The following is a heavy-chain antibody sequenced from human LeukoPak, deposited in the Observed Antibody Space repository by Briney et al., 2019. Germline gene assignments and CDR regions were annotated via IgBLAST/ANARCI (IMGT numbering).Heavy chain of an antibody. CDR2: IWYDGSNK. J-gene: IGHJ4*02. D-gene: IGHD6-13*01. CDR1: GFTFSSYG. V-gene: IGHV3-33*01. CDR3: ARPIFIAAAGFDY. Sequence: GRSLRLSCAASGFTFSSYGMHWVRQAPGKGLEWVAVIWYDGSNKYYADSVKGRFTISRDNSKNTLYLQMNSLRAEDTAVYYCARPIFIAAAGFDYWGRGTLVTVSS.